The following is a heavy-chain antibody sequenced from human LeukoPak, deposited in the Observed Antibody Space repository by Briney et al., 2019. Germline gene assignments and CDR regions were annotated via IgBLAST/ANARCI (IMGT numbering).Heavy chain of an antibody. D-gene: IGHD4-23*01. J-gene: IGHJ3*02. CDR1: GFTFSSYW. CDR3: SSGNSHTFDI. V-gene: IGHV3-74*01. Sequence: GGSLRLSCAASGFTFSSYWMHWVRQAPGKGLVWVSRINSDGSSTSYADSVKGRFAISRDNAKNTLYLQMNNLRAEDTAVYYCSSGNSHTFDIWGQGTMVTVSS. CDR2: INSDGSST.